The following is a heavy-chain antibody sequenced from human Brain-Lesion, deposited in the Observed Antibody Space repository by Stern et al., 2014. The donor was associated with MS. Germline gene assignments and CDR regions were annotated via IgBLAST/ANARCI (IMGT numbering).Heavy chain of an antibody. CDR1: GLTVANEY. V-gene: IGHV3-53*04. CDR2: IYASGTT. J-gene: IGHJ6*02. Sequence: EVQLVESGGGLVQPGGSLRLSCAASGLTVANEYMSWVRQAPGKGPEWVSLIYASGTTAYADSVKGRFIISRDNSENTLSLQMNSLRPEDTAVYYCAREGGDDDDYYGLDVWGPGTTVTVSS. D-gene: IGHD5-12*01. CDR3: AREGGDDDDYYGLDV.